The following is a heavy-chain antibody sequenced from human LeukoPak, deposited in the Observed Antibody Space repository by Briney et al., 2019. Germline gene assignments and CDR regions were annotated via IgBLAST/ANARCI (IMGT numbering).Heavy chain of an antibody. V-gene: IGHV3-9*01. J-gene: IGHJ4*02. D-gene: IGHD3-9*01. CDR3: AKDPLGDWRSGNFGY. Sequence: PGGSLRLSCAASGFTFDDYAMPWVRHAPGKGLEWVSGISWNSGRIGYADSVKGRFTISRDNAKNSLYLQMNSLRAEDTALYYCAKDPLGDWRSGNFGYWGQGTLVTVSS. CDR1: GFTFDDYA. CDR2: ISWNSGRI.